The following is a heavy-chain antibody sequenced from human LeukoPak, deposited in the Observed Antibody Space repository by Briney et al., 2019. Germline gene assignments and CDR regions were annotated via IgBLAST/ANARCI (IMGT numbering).Heavy chain of an antibody. CDR1: GYTFTSYY. CDR3: ARESPGSSSWGYYFDY. CDR2: INPSGGGT. J-gene: IGHJ4*02. V-gene: IGHV1-46*01. Sequence: ASVKVSCKASGYTFTSYYIHWVRQAPGQGLEWMGIINPSGGGTTYAQKFQGRVTITRDTSASTAYMELSSLRSEDTAVYYCARESPGSSSWGYYFDYWGQGTLVTVSS. D-gene: IGHD6-13*01.